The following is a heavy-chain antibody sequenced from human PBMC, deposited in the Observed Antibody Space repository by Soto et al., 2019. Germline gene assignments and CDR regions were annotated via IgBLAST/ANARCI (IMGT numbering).Heavy chain of an antibody. V-gene: IGHV4-59*01. J-gene: IGHJ4*02. D-gene: IGHD5-12*01. CDR2: IYHTGST. Sequence: SETLSLTCTVSGASISSSYCSWIRQSPWKGLEWIAYIYHTGSTNYNPSLKSRVTISLDTSKSQFSLNLTSLTTADTAVYFCARGGNRYSNTASGVGGFDYFGQRTLVTVSS. CDR3: ARGGNRYSNTASGVGGFDY. CDR1: GASISSSY.